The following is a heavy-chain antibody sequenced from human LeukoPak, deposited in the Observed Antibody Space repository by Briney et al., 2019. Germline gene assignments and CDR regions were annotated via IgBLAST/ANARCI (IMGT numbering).Heavy chain of an antibody. V-gene: IGHV2-70*17. Sequence: ESGPALVKPTQTLTLTCTFSGFSLSTPEMCVTWIRQPPGKALEWLARIDWDDDKFYSPSLRTRLTISKDTPKNQVVLRMTNTDPVDTGTYYCARMTPDSPSFDYWGQGALITVSS. D-gene: IGHD2-15*01. CDR1: GFSLSTPEMC. CDR3: ARMTPDSPSFDY. CDR2: IDWDDDK. J-gene: IGHJ4*02.